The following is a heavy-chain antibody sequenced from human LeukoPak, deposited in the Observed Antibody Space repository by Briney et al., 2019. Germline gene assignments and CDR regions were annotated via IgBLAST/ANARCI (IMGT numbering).Heavy chain of an antibody. CDR2: IIPIFGTA. J-gene: IGHJ6*03. CDR1: GGTFSSYA. V-gene: IGHV1-69*05. CDR3: ARVGASGDYDFWSGYFDYYYYYMDV. D-gene: IGHD3-3*01. Sequence: PRASVKVSCKASGGTFSSYAISWVRQAPGQGLEWMGGIIPIFGTANYAQKLQGRVTMTTDTSTSTAYMELRSLRSDDTAVYYCARVGASGDYDFWSGYFDYYYYYMDVWGKGTTVTVSS.